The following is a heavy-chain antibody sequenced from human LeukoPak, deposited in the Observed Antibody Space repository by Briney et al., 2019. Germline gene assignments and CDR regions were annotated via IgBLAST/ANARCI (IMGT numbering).Heavy chain of an antibody. CDR1: GGSFSGYY. Sequence: SETLSLTCAVYGGSFSGYYWSWIRQPPGKGREWIGEINHSGSTNYNPSLKSRVTISVDTSKNQFSLKLSPVTAADTAVYYCARGRYYYDSSGPGNSDFDYWGQGTLVTVSS. D-gene: IGHD3-22*01. CDR3: ARGRYYYDSSGPGNSDFDY. J-gene: IGHJ4*02. CDR2: INHSGST. V-gene: IGHV4-34*01.